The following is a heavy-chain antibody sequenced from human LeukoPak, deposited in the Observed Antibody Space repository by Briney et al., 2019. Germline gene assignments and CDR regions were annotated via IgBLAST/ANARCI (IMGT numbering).Heavy chain of an antibody. Sequence: SETLSLTCTVSGGSISSSSYYWGWIRQPPGRGLEWIGYIYYSGSTNYNPSLKSRVTISVDTSKNQFSLKLSSVTAADTAVYYCARVGGTNYYYYGMDVWGQGTTVTVSS. D-gene: IGHD4-23*01. CDR2: IYYSGST. CDR3: ARVGGTNYYYYGMDV. CDR1: GGSISSSSYY. V-gene: IGHV4-61*05. J-gene: IGHJ6*02.